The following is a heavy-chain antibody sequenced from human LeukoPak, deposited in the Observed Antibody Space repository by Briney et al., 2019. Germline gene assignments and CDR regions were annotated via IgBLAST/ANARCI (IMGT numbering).Heavy chain of an antibody. J-gene: IGHJ4*02. V-gene: IGHV1-18*01. D-gene: IGHD6-6*01. CDR2: ISAYNGNT. CDR1: GYTFTNYG. CDR3: ARGASIAARLSSCFDY. Sequence: ASVKVSCKASGYTFTNYGISWVRQAPGQGLEWMGWISAYNGNTNYAQKLQGRVTMTTDTSTSTAYMELRSLRSDDTAVYYCARGASIAARLSSCFDYWGQGTLVTVSS.